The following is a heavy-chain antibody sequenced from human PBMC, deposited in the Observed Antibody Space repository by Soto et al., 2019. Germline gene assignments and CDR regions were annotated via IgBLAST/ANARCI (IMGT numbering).Heavy chain of an antibody. CDR2: IIPIFGTA. CDR1: GGTFSSYA. D-gene: IGHD5-18*01. V-gene: IGHV1-69*01. CDR3: ARALAGDTAIRRFYYYYGMDV. J-gene: IGHJ6*02. Sequence: QVQLVQSGAKVKKPGSSVKVSCKASGGTFSSYAISWVRQAPGQGLEWMGGIIPIFGTANYAQKFQGRVTITADESTSTAYMELSSLRSEDTAVYYCARALAGDTAIRRFYYYYGMDVWGQGTTVTVSS.